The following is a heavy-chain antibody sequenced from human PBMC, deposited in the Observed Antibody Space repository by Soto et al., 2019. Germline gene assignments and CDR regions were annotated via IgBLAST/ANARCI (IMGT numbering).Heavy chain of an antibody. CDR3: ARLVCIISSCYFSYSYFMDV. D-gene: IGHD2-2*01. V-gene: IGHV1-69*13. CDR2: IIPFFDTA. J-gene: IGHJ6*02. Sequence: SVRVSCKASGDTFSSYAISWVRQAPGQGLEWMGGIIPFFDTANYAQQFQGRVTITADESTSTAYMELSSLRSEDTAVSYCARLVCIISSCYFSYSYFMDVWGQGTPVTVSS. CDR1: GDTFSSYA.